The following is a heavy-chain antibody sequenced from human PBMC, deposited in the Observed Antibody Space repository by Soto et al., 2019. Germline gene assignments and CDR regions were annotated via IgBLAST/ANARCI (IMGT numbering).Heavy chain of an antibody. Sequence: PGESLKISCKASGYSCSFYWIGWVRQMPGKGLEWMAIMYPDDSDIRYSPSFEAHVPISADKSTSTAFLQWSSLKASDTALYYCATAYVYDFENSNYYRDAFDIWGQGTLVTVSS. CDR1: GYSCSFYW. J-gene: IGHJ3*02. CDR2: MYPDDSDI. V-gene: IGHV5-51*01. CDR3: ATAYVYDFENSNYYRDAFDI. D-gene: IGHD3-22*01.